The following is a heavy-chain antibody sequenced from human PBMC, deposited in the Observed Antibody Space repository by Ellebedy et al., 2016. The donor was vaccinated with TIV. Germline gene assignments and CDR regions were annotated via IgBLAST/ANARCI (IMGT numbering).Heavy chain of an antibody. CDR1: GFLFNQYG. V-gene: IGHV3-30*18. CDR3: ANMAWGNEDYSVDS. Sequence: GGSLRLXYAASGFLFNQYGMHWVRQAPGKGLEWVAVIANDGRNKYYGDSVKGRFTISRDNSKNTLYLQMNSLKVEDTAVYYCANMAWGNEDYSVDSWGQGTLVTVSS. CDR2: IANDGRNK. D-gene: IGHD2-21*01. J-gene: IGHJ5*01.